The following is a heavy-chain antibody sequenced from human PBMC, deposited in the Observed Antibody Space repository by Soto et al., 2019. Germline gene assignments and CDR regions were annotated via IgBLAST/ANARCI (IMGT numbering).Heavy chain of an antibody. D-gene: IGHD4-17*01. CDR3: ARAYLHYGHDYYYYGMDV. Sequence: ASVKVSCKASGGTFSSYAISWVRQAPGQGLEWMGGIIPIFGTANYAQKFQGRVTITADESTSTAYMELSSLRSEDTAVYYCARAYLHYGHDYYYYGMDVWGQGTTVTVSS. J-gene: IGHJ6*02. CDR2: IIPIFGTA. CDR1: GGTFSSYA. V-gene: IGHV1-69*13.